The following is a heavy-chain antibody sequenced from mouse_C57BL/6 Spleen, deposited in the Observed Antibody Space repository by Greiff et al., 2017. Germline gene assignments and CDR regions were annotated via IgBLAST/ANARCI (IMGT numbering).Heavy chain of an antibody. CDR1: GFTFSSYA. D-gene: IGHD1-1*01. Sequence: EVQGVESGGGLVKPGGSLKLSCAASGFTFSSYAMSWVRQTPEKRLEWVATISAGGSYTYYPDNVKGRFTISRDNAKNNLYLQMSQLKSEDTAMYYCGSASSFCFDYWGQGTTLTVSA. CDR3: GSASSFCFDY. CDR2: ISAGGSYT. V-gene: IGHV5-4*01. J-gene: IGHJ2*01.